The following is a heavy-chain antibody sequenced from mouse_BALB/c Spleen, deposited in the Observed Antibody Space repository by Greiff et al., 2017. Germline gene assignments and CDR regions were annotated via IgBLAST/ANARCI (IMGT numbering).Heavy chain of an antibody. V-gene: IGHV1S29*02. D-gene: IGHD2-14*01. CDR3: ARGRYDEGYYAMDY. CDR1: GYTFTDYN. CDR2: IYPYNGGT. J-gene: IGHJ4*01. Sequence: IQLQQSGPELVKPGASVKISCKASGYTFTDYNMHWVKQSHGKSLEWIGYIYPYNGGTGYNQKFKSKATLTVDNSSSTAYMELRSLTSEDSAVYYCARGRYDEGYYAMDYWGQGTSVTVSS.